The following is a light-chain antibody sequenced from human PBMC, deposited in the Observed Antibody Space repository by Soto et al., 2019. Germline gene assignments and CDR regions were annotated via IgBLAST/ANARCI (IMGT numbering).Light chain of an antibody. CDR1: QSVSNSY. V-gene: IGKV3-20*01. J-gene: IGKJ1*01. CDR2: GAS. CDR3: QQYGGSPWT. Sequence: EIVLTQSPGTLSLSPGERATLSCRASQSVSNSYLAWYQQKPGQAPRLLIYGASSRATGIPDRLSGSGSGTDFALTISRLEPEDFAVYHCQQYGGSPWTFGQGTKVEIK.